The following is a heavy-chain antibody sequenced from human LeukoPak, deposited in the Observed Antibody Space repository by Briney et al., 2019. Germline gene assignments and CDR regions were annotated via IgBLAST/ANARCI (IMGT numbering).Heavy chain of an antibody. CDR2: ISGSGGST. V-gene: IGHV3-23*01. J-gene: IGHJ4*02. CDR1: GFTFSSYA. D-gene: IGHD3-22*01. CDR3: AKVQVPLHYYDSSGYYYYYAD. Sequence: GSPRLSCAASGFTFSSYAMSWVRQAPGKGLEWVSAISGSGGSTYYADSVKGRFTISRDNSKNTLYLQMNSLRAEDTAVYYCAKVQVPLHYYDSSGYYYYYADWGQGTLVTVSS.